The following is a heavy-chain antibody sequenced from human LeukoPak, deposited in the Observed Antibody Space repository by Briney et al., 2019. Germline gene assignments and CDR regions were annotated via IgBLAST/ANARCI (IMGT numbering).Heavy chain of an antibody. Sequence: ASVKVSCKASGYTFTSYYMHWVRQAPGQGLEWMGIINPSGGSTSYAQKFQGRVTMTRDTSTSTAYMELSSLRSEDTAVYYCARDALPGFYGDYRHWFDPWGQGTLVTVSS. D-gene: IGHD4-17*01. CDR1: GYTFTSYY. J-gene: IGHJ5*02. V-gene: IGHV1-46*03. CDR2: INPSGGST. CDR3: ARDALPGFYGDYRHWFDP.